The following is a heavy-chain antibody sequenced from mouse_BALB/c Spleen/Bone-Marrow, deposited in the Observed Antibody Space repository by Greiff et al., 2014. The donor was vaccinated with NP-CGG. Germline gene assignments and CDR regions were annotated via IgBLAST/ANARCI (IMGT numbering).Heavy chain of an antibody. J-gene: IGHJ4*01. CDR1: GYAFSSYW. V-gene: IGHV1-80*01. CDR2: IYPGDGDT. CDR3: ARGVPMDY. Sequence: LVESGAELVRPGSSVRISCKASGYAFSSYWMNWVKQRPGQGLEWIGQIYPGDGDTNYNGKFKGKATLTADKSSSTAYMQLSSLTSEDSADYFCARGVPMDYWGQGTSVTVSS.